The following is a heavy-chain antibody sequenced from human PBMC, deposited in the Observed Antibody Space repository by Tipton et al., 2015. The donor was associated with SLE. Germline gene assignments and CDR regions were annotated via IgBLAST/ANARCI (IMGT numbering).Heavy chain of an antibody. CDR2: INHSGST. CDR1: GGSFSGYS. J-gene: IGHJ4*02. CDR3: ARGRGRITIFGVVAYDY. V-gene: IGHV4-34*01. Sequence: LRLSCAAYGGSFSGYSWSWIRHAPGKGLEWIGEINHSGSTNYNPSLKSRVTISVDTSKNQFSLKLSSVTAADTAVYYCARGRGRITIFGVVAYDYWGQGTLVTVSS. D-gene: IGHD3-3*01.